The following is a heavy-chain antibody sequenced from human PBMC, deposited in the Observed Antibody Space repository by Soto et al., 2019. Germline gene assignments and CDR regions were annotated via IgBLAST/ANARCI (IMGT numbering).Heavy chain of an antibody. V-gene: IGHV1-18*01. CDR3: ASSVQLEHPGLDV. D-gene: IGHD1-1*01. J-gene: IGHJ6*02. CDR2: ISAYNGNT. Sequence: QVQLVQSGAEVKKPGASVKVSCKASGYTFTSYGISWVRQAPGQRLEWMRWISAYNGNTNYAQKLQGRVTMTTDTSTSRAYMELRSLRSDDAAVYYCASSVQLEHPGLDVWGQGTTVTVSS. CDR1: GYTFTSYG.